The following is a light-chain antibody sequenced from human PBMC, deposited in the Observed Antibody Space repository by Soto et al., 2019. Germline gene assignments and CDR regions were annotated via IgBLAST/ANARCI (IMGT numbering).Light chain of an antibody. CDR1: QRVSSGY. J-gene: IGKJ5*01. Sequence: EVVLTQSPGNLSLSPGSRSSLSGRASQRVSSGYLAWYQQKPGQAPPLLIYDASTRATGIPPRFSGGGCGTEFTLTTSSLQSEDFFVYYCQQYNSWPTITFGQGTRLEIK. V-gene: IGKV3-15*01. CDR3: QQYNSWPTIT. CDR2: DAS.